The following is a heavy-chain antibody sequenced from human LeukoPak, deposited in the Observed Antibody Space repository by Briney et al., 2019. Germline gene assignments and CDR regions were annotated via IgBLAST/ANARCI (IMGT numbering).Heavy chain of an antibody. CDR1: GWSFNDYY. D-gene: IGHD2-2*01. CDR2: INARGDT. V-gene: IGHV4-34*01. Sequence: PSETLSLTCAVYGWSFNDYYWNWIRQPPGKGLEWIGGINARGDTSYNPSLKSRVTISVDTSKKQFSLRLTSMIAADTALYYCARGQVPAARGYNWFDPWGQGTLVTVSS. CDR3: ARGQVPAARGYNWFDP. J-gene: IGHJ5*02.